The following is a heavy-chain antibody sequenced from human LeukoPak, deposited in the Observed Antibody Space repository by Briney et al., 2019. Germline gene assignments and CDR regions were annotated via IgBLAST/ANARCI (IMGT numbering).Heavy chain of an antibody. D-gene: IGHD1-26*01. CDR3: AREPKWECWSTEGRVMDV. Sequence: ASVTVSCKASGYTFMKYGFSWVRQAPGQGLEWLGWIYSYKGNTQYAEKFQGRVTMTTDTSTRTAYMALSSLRSDDRGVYGCAREPKWECWSTEGRVMDVWGQASTVTVSS. V-gene: IGHV1-18*01. J-gene: IGHJ6*01. CDR1: GYTFMKYG. CDR2: IYSYKGNT.